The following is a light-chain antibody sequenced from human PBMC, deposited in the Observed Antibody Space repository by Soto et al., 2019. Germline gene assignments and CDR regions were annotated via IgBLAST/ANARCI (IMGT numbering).Light chain of an antibody. CDR3: QSYDSSLGYV. V-gene: IGLV1-40*01. CDR1: SSNIGATYD. Sequence: QSVLTQPPSVSGAPGQRVTISCTGSSSNIGATYDVHWYQQLLGTAPKLLISGNNNRPSGVPDRFSGSKSGTSASLAITGLQAEDEADYYCQSYDSSLGYVFGTGTKVTVL. CDR2: GNN. J-gene: IGLJ1*01.